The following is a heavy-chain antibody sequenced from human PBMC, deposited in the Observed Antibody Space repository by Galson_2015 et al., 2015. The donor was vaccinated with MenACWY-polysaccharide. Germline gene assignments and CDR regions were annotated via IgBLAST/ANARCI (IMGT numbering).Heavy chain of an antibody. CDR2: ISSSGSTI. CDR1: GFTFSDYY. J-gene: IGHJ6*02. V-gene: IGHV3-11*01. Sequence: SLRLSCAASGFTFSDYYMSWIRQAPGKGLEWVSYISSSGSTIYYADSVKGRFTISRDNAKNSLYLQMNSLRAEDTAVYYCARVSTLLGSNYAAYFYYYYGMDVWGQGTTVTVSS. CDR3: ARVSTLLGSNYAAYFYYYYGMDV. D-gene: IGHD4-11*01.